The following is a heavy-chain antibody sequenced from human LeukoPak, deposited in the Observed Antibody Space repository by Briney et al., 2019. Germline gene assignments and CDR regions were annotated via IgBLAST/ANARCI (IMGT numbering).Heavy chain of an antibody. V-gene: IGHV3-30*18. J-gene: IGHJ4*02. CDR1: GFTFDTCG. D-gene: IGHD2-2*01. CDR2: ISHDGVDK. CDR3: AKGGYCSATRCYVGKGMDD. Sequence: GRSLRLSCAASGFTFDTCGMPWVRQAPGKGLEWVAVISHDGVDKYYADSVKGRFTISRDNSKNTVSLQVNSLRAEDTAAYYCAKGGYCSATRCYVGKGMDDWGQGTLVTVSS.